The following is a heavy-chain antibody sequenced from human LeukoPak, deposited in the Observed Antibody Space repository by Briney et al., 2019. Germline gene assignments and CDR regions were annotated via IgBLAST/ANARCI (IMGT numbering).Heavy chain of an antibody. D-gene: IGHD4-17*01. CDR1: GYSFSIYG. Sequence: GASVQVSCKASGYSFSIYGITWARQAPGQGLEYLGWISASDGTTNYAQKVQDRVTMTTDTSTSTAYLELRSLRFEDTAVYYCARCGAAVTTHFSHWGQGTLVTVSS. CDR2: ISASDGTT. V-gene: IGHV1-18*01. J-gene: IGHJ4*02. CDR3: ARCGAAVTTHFSH.